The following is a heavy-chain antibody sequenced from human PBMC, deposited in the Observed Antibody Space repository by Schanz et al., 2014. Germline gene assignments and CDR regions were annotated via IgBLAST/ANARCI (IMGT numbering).Heavy chain of an antibody. CDR3: AKEVRLVLRDWLPTPDFDY. D-gene: IGHD3-3*01. V-gene: IGHV3-23*04. CDR1: GCTFSNYG. Sequence: EVQVVESGGDLVQPGGSLRLSCAVSGCTFSNYGMGWVRQAPGKGLEWVSAISGSGGSTYYADSVKGRLTISRDNSKNTLFWQMNSLRAEDTALYCCAKEVRLVLRDWLPTPDFDYWGQGTLVTVSS. CDR2: ISGSGGST. J-gene: IGHJ4*02.